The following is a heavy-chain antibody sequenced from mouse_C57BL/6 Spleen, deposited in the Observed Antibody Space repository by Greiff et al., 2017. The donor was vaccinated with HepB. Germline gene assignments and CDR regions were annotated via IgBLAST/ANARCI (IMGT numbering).Heavy chain of an antibody. CDR1: GYTFTDYE. J-gene: IGHJ1*03. V-gene: IGHV1-15*01. CDR2: IDPETGGT. D-gene: IGHD2-5*01. CDR3: TRNYSNYDWYFDV. Sequence: VQLQHSGAELVRPGASVTLSCKASGYTFTDYEMHWVKQTPVHGLEWIGAIDPETGGTAYNQKFKGKAILTADKSSSTAYMELRSLTSEDSAVYYCTRNYSNYDWYFDVWGTGTTVTVSS.